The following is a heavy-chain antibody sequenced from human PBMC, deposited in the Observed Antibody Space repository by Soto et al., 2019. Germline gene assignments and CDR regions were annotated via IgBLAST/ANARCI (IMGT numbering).Heavy chain of an antibody. CDR1: GFTLSSRW. CDR3: ARDQDTYGQAVFDS. J-gene: IGHJ4*02. D-gene: IGHD2-15*01. V-gene: IGHV3-74*01. CDR2: IKTDGTST. Sequence: GGSLRLSCAASGFTLSSRWMHWVRQAPGKGLVWVPRIKTDGTSTSYADSVKGRFTISRDNAKNTLYLQMNSLRAEDTAMYYCARDQDTYGQAVFDSWGQGTLVTV.